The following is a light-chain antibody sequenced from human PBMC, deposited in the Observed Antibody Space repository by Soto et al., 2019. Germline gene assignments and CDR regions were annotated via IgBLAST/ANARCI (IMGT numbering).Light chain of an antibody. CDR1: QSVSSS. CDR2: GAS. J-gene: IGKJ4*01. Sequence: IVMTQSPATLSVSPGERTTLSCRASQSVSSSLAWYQQKPGQGPKLLIYGASTRATGIPARFSGSGSGTEFTLTISSLQSEDFAVYYCQHYKHWLRTTFGGGTKVEIK. V-gene: IGKV3-15*01. CDR3: QHYKHWLRTT.